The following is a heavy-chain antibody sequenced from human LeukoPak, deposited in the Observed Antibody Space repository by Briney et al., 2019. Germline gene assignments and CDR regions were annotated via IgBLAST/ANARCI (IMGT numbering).Heavy chain of an antibody. CDR3: ARRVYSSSSFDY. J-gene: IGHJ4*02. CDR1: GFTFSSYS. V-gene: IGHV3-21*01. D-gene: IGHD6-13*01. CDR2: ISSSSSYI. Sequence: KSGGSLRLSCAASGFTFSSYSMNWVRQAPGKGLGWVSSISSSSSYIYYADSVKGRFTISRDNAKNSLYLQMNSLRAEDTAVYYCARRVYSSSSFDYWGQGTLVTVSS.